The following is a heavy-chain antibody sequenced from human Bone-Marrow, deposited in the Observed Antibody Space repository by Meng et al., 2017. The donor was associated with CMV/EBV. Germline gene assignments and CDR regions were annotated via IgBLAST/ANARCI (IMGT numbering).Heavy chain of an antibody. CDR1: GFTFSSYW. J-gene: IGHJ5*02. CDR2: IKQDGSEK. Sequence: GESLKISCAASGFTFSSYWMSWVRQAPGKGLEWVANIKQDGSEKYYVDSVKGRFTISRDNAKNSLCLQMNSLRAEDTAVYYCARRPASTTKYCTNGVCSHHTTNWFDPWGQGTLVTVSS. CDR3: ARRPASTTKYCTNGVCSHHTTNWFDP. V-gene: IGHV3-7*01. D-gene: IGHD2-8*01.